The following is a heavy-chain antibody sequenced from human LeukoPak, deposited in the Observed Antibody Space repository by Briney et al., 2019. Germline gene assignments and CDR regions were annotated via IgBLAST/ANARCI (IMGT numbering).Heavy chain of an antibody. J-gene: IGHJ3*02. D-gene: IGHD6-19*01. Sequence: SETLSLTCTVSGGSISSSSYYWGWIRQPPGKGLEWIGSIYYSGSTYYKPSLKSRVTISVDTSRNQFSLKLKSVTAADTAVYYCARAGSSGWYSDAFDIWGQGTMVTVSS. CDR3: ARAGSSGWYSDAFDI. CDR1: GGSISSSSYY. CDR2: IYYSGST. V-gene: IGHV4-39*07.